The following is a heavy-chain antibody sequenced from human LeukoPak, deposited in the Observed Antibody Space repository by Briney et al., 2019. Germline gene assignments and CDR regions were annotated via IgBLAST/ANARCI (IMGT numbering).Heavy chain of an antibody. J-gene: IGHJ6*03. V-gene: IGHV3-23*01. CDR1: GLTFSSYG. CDR2: ISTTGGTT. Sequence: GGSLRLSCAASGLTFSSYGMSWVRQAPGRGLEWVSAISTTGGTTYYADSVRGRFSISRDNSRNTLYLQMNSLRAEDTAIYYCAKNGDRGAYCSGGTCYPYYYYYMDVWGKGTTVTIS. CDR3: AKNGDRGAYCSGGTCYPYYYYYMDV. D-gene: IGHD2-15*01.